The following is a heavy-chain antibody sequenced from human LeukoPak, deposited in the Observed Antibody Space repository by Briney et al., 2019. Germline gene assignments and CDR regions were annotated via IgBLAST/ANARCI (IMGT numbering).Heavy chain of an antibody. D-gene: IGHD1-14*01. CDR2: ISSGGSIK. Sequence: GGSLRLSCAASGFTFSSYEMNWVRQTPGKGLEWVSYISSGGSIKHYADSVKGRFTISRDNAKKSLYLQMNSLRAEDTAVYYCAKNHLWLTRDYWGQGTLVTVSS. V-gene: IGHV3-48*03. CDR1: GFTFSSYE. J-gene: IGHJ4*02. CDR3: AKNHLWLTRDY.